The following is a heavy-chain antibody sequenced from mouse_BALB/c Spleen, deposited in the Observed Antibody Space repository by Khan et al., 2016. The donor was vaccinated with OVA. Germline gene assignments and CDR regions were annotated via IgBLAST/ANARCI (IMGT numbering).Heavy chain of an antibody. CDR2: IWGDGNT. J-gene: IGHJ4*01. CDR1: GFSLTSYG. Sequence: VQLKQSGPGLVAPSQSLSITCTVSGFSLTSYGVSWVRQPPGKGLEWLGIIWGDGNTNLHSALRARLSISKDNSQSQVLLKLNSLQTDDTATYYCAKDRVYDAMDYWGQGTSVTVSS. CDR3: AKDRVYDAMDY. V-gene: IGHV2-3*01.